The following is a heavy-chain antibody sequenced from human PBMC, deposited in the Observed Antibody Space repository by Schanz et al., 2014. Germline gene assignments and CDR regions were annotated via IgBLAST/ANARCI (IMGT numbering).Heavy chain of an antibody. D-gene: IGHD3-10*01. CDR2: IIPVLNIA. Sequence: QVQLVQSGAEVKKPGSSVKVSCEASGGTFSTYTISWVRQAPGQGLEWMGRIIPVLNIATYAQRFQGRVSITADTSTNTAYMELSSLTSEDTAVHYCARGRGFYDYWGQGTLVTVSS. J-gene: IGHJ4*02. V-gene: IGHV1-69*02. CDR3: ARGRGFYDY. CDR1: GGTFSTYT.